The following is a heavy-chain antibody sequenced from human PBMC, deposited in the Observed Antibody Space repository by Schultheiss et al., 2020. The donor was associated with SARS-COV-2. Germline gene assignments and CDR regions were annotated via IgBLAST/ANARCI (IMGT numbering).Heavy chain of an antibody. CDR3: ARTSVAGPFDY. V-gene: IGHV1-46*01. CDR1: GYTFTSYY. CDR2: INPSGGST. J-gene: IGHJ4*02. D-gene: IGHD6-19*01. Sequence: ASVKVSCKASGYTFTSYYMHWVRQAPGQGLEWMGIINPSGGSTSYAQKFQGRVTMTRDTSISTAYMELSRLRSDDTAVYYCARTSVAGPFDYWGQGTLVTVSS.